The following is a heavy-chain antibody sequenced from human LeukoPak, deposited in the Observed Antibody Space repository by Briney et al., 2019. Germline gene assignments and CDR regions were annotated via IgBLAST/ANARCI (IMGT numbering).Heavy chain of an antibody. CDR2: ISAYNGNT. V-gene: IGHV1-18*03. D-gene: IGHD3-10*01. Sequence: ASVKVSCKASGYTFTSYGISWVRQAPGQGLEWMGWISAYNGNTNYAQKLQGRVTMTTDTSTSTAYMELRSLRSDDMAVYYCARETYGSGSYSLYYYYGMDVWGQGTTVTVSS. CDR1: GYTFTSYG. J-gene: IGHJ6*02. CDR3: ARETYGSGSYSLYYYYGMDV.